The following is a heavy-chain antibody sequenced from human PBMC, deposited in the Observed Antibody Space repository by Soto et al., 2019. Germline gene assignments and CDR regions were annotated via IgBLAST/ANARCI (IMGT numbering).Heavy chain of an antibody. Sequence: QLHLKESGPGLVKPLETLSLTCTVSGGPIRSSSHSWEWLRQSPGTGLEWIGSIDERGNTYYNPSLKSRVIMSVDTSKNQFSLKLISVTGADSGFYYCAREGGYGDYWGQGTLVTVSS. CDR3: AREGGYGDY. V-gene: IGHV4-39*02. J-gene: IGHJ4*02. CDR2: IDERGNT. D-gene: IGHD1-1*01. CDR1: GGPIRSSSHS.